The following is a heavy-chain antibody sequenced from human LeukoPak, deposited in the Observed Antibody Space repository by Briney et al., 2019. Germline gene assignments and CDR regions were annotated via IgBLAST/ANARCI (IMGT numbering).Heavy chain of an antibody. Sequence: GGSLKISCKGTGYSFTSYWIGGVRQMPGKGLEWMGLIYPGYSDTRYSPSFQGQVTISADKSISTACLQWTGLKASDRALYYWARLSTMIVVGYGMDVWGQGNTVTVSS. V-gene: IGHV5-51*01. D-gene: IGHD3-22*01. J-gene: IGHJ6*02. CDR2: IYPGYSDT. CDR3: ARLSTMIVVGYGMDV. CDR1: GYSFTSYW.